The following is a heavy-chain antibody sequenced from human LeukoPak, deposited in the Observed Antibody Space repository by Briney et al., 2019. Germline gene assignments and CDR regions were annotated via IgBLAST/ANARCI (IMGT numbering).Heavy chain of an antibody. J-gene: IGHJ4*02. Sequence: SVKVSCKASGGTFSSYAISWVRQAPGQGLEWMGGIIPIFGTANYAQKFQGRVTITTDESTSTAYMELSSLRSEDTAVYYCAREDYYDSSGYFLFDYWGQGTLVTVSS. V-gene: IGHV1-69*05. D-gene: IGHD3-22*01. CDR2: IIPIFGTA. CDR1: GGTFSSYA. CDR3: AREDYYDSSGYFLFDY.